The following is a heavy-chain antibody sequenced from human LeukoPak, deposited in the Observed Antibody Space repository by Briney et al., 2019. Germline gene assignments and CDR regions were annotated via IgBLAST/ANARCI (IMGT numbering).Heavy chain of an antibody. J-gene: IGHJ6*03. CDR1: GYTFTGYY. Sequence: GASVKVSCKASGYTFTGYYMHWVRQAPGQGLEWMGWINPNSGGTNYAQKFQGRVTMTRDTSISTAYMELSRLRSDDTAVYYCARDAHNWNYVWDYYYYMDVWGKGTTVTVSS. CDR2: INPNSGGT. CDR3: ARDAHNWNYVWDYYYYMDV. D-gene: IGHD1-7*01. V-gene: IGHV1-2*02.